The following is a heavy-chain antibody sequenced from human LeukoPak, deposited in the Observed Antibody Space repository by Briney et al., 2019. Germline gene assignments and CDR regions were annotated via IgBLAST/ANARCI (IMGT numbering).Heavy chain of an antibody. Sequence: SETLSLTCAVYGGSFSGYYWSWIRQPPGKGLEWIGEINHSGSTNYNPSLKSRVTISVDTSKNQFSLKLSSVTAADTAVYYCARGRGAARLRVGSYYYMDVWGKGTTVTVSS. J-gene: IGHJ6*03. CDR3: ARGRGAARLRVGSYYYMDV. CDR1: GGSFSGYY. D-gene: IGHD6-6*01. CDR2: INHSGST. V-gene: IGHV4-34*01.